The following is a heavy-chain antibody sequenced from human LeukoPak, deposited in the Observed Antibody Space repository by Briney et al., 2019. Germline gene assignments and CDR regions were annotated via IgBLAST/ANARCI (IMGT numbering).Heavy chain of an antibody. CDR2: IYHSGST. CDR1: GGSISSGGYY. Sequence: SQTLSLTCTVSGGSISSGGYYWSWIRQPPGKGLEWIGYIYHSGSTYYNPSLKSRVTISVDRSKNQFSLKLSSVTPEDTALYYCARDLSGGISMLRGVINDWGQGTQVTVSS. V-gene: IGHV4-30-2*01. D-gene: IGHD3-10*01. CDR3: ARDLSGGISMLRGVIND. J-gene: IGHJ4*02.